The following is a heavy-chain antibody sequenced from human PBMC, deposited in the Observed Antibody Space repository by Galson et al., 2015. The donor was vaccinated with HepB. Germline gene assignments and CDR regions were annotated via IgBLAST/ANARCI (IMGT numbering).Heavy chain of an antibody. J-gene: IGHJ4*02. D-gene: IGHD3-10*01. CDR2: ISSTGLST. CDR1: GFTFNVFA. V-gene: IGHV3-64D*06. CDR3: VKGGRLWFGELSSVY. Sequence: SLRLSCAASGFTFNVFAMHWVRQAPGKGLEYVPGISSTGLSTYYRESVRGRFTISRDNSKNTLFLQMSSLRSEDPAVYYCVKGGRLWFGELSSVYWGQGTPVSVSS.